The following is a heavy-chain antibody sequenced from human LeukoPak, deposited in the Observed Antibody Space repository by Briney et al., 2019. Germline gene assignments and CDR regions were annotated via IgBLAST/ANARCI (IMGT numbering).Heavy chain of an antibody. CDR2: INHSGST. J-gene: IGHJ4*02. CDR3: ARRGGSGYFDY. V-gene: IGHV4-34*01. CDR1: GGSFSGYY. D-gene: IGHD3-10*01. Sequence: PSETLSLTWAVYGGSFSGYYWSWIRQPPGKGLEWIGEINHSGSTNYNPSLKSRVTISVDTSKNQFSLKLSSVTAADTAVYYCARRGGSGYFDYWGQGTLVTVSS.